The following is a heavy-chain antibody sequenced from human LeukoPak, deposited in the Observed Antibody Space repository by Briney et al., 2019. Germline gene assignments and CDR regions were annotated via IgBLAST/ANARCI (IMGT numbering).Heavy chain of an antibody. CDR1: GGSISSSSYY. D-gene: IGHD1-7*01. CDR3: ARLRTTHDAFDI. V-gene: IGHV4-39*01. J-gene: IGHJ3*02. CDR2: IYYSGGT. Sequence: SETLSLTCTVSGGSISSSSYYWDWIRQPPGERLEWIGSIYYSGGTYYNPSLKSRVTISVDTPKNQFSLKLSSVTAAGTAVYYCARLRTTHDAFDIWGQGTMVTVSS.